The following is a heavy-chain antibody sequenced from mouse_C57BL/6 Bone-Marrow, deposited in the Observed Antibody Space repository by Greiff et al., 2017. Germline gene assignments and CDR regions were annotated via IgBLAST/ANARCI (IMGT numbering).Heavy chain of an antibody. CDR3: TRGLLWSPFDY. J-gene: IGHJ2*01. CDR2: IDPETGGT. Sequence: VQLQQSGAELVRPGASVTLSCKASGYTFTDYEMHWVKQTPVHGLEWIGAIDPETGGTAYNQKFKGKAILTADKSSSSAYMALRSLTSEDSAVXYCTRGLLWSPFDYSGQGTTLTVSS. V-gene: IGHV1-15*01. D-gene: IGHD2-1*01. CDR1: GYTFTDYE.